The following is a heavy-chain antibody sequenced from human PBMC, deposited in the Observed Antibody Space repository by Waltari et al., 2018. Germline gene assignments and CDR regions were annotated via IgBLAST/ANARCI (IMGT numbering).Heavy chain of an antibody. V-gene: IGHV1-69*08. Sequence: QVQLVQSGAEVKKPGSSVKVSCRASGGTFSSYAISWVRQAPGQGLEWMGRIIPIFGTANYAQKFQGRVTITADKSTSTAYMELSSLRSEDTAVYYCARSGFWYYDFWSGYPTTNGMDVWGQGTTVTVSS. CDR2: IIPIFGTA. J-gene: IGHJ6*02. CDR3: ARSGFWYYDFWSGYPTTNGMDV. D-gene: IGHD3-3*01. CDR1: GGTFSSYA.